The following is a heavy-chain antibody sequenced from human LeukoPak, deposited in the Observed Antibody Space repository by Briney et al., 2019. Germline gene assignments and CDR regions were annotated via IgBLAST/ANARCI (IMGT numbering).Heavy chain of an antibody. V-gene: IGHV4-4*07. D-gene: IGHD2-2*01. Sequence: SATLSLTCTVSGGSISSYYSSGIRPHAGQGLEWIGRIYTSGSTNYNPSLKSRVTMSVDTSKNQFSLKLSSVTAADTAVYYCASARTTAFMDVWGKGTTVTVSS. CDR2: IYTSGST. CDR3: ASARTTAFMDV. J-gene: IGHJ6*04. CDR1: GGSISSYY.